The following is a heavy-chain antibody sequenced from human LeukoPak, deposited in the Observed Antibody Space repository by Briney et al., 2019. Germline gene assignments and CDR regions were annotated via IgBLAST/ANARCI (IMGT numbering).Heavy chain of an antibody. CDR1: GGSFSGYY. J-gene: IGHJ5*02. Sequence: SETLSLTCAVYGGSFSGYYWSWIRQPPGKGLEWIGEINHGGSTNYNPSLKSRVTISVDTSKNQFSLKLSSVTAADTAVYYCARSLLRSGYYLNWFDPWGQGTLVTVSS. CDR2: INHGGST. V-gene: IGHV4-34*01. D-gene: IGHD3-22*01. CDR3: ARSLLRSGYYLNWFDP.